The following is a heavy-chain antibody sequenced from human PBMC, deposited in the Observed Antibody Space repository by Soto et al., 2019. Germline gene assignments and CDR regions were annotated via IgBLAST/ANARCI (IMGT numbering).Heavy chain of an antibody. D-gene: IGHD1-7*01. CDR1: GYTLTELS. Sequence: ASVKVSCKVSGYTLTELSMHWVRQAPGKGLEWMGGFDPEDGETIYAQKFQGRVTMAEDTSTDTAYMELSSLRSEDTAVYYCATLQNWNYWFDPWGQGTLVTVSS. CDR2: FDPEDGET. V-gene: IGHV1-24*01. J-gene: IGHJ5*02. CDR3: ATLQNWNYWFDP.